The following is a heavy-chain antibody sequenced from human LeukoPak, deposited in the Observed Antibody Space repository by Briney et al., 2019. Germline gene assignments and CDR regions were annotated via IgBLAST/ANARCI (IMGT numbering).Heavy chain of an antibody. CDR3: ARVDGSSLSRARSDY. CDR1: GFTFTSYA. CDR2: ISGDGTFI. D-gene: IGHD6-6*01. V-gene: IGHV3-23*01. J-gene: IGHJ4*02. Sequence: GGSLRLSCAASGFTFTSYAVNWVRQAPAKGLEWVTAISGDGTFIYYAESVKGRFTISRDNSKSTVYLQMNSLRAEDTAIYYCARVDGSSLSRARSDYSGPGTLVTVSS.